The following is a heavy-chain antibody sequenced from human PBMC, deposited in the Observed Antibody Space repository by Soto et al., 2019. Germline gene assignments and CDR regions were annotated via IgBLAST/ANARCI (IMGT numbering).Heavy chain of an antibody. V-gene: IGHV4-59*08. Sequence: QVQLLESGPGLVKPSETLSLTCTVSGGSISSYYWSWIRQPPGKGLEWIGYIYSSGSTNYNPSLXRXSXIPXDTSKNQFSLKLSSVTAADTAVYYCARRYGGGFDYWGQGTLVTVSS. CDR1: GGSISSYY. CDR3: ARRYGGGFDY. J-gene: IGHJ4*02. D-gene: IGHD3-10*01. CDR2: IYSSGST.